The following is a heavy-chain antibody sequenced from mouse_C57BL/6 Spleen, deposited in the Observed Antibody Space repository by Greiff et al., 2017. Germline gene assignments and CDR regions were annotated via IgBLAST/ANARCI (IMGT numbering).Heavy chain of an antibody. V-gene: IGHV1-62-2*01. CDR2: FYPGSGSI. CDR3: ARHEGSYYGKHYFDY. D-gene: IGHD2-1*01. Sequence: QVHVKQSGAELVKPGASVKLSCKASGYTFTEYTIHWVKQRSGQGLEWIGWFYPGSGSIKYNEKFKDKATLTADKSSSTVYMELSRLTSEDSAVYFCARHEGSYYGKHYFDYWGQGTTLTVSS. CDR1: GYTFTEYT. J-gene: IGHJ2*01.